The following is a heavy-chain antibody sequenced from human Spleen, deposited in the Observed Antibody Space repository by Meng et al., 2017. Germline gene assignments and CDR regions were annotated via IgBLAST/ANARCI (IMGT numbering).Heavy chain of an antibody. J-gene: IGHJ4*02. CDR1: GLTFMNDY. Sequence: GESLKISCAASGLTFMNDYMSWVRQAPRKGLEWVAHIKQDGSEKTYVDSVKGRFTISRDNAKNPLNLQMDSLRAEDTAIYYCVVWYGESNYWGQGTLVTVSS. CDR2: IKQDGSEK. CDR3: VVWYGESNY. V-gene: IGHV3-7*01. D-gene: IGHD3-10*01.